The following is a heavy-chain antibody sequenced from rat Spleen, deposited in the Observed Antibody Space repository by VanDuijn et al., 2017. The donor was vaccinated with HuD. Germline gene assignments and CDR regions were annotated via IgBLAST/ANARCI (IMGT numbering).Heavy chain of an antibody. J-gene: IGHJ4*01. CDR2: ITSSGGTP. V-gene: IGHV5-31*01. CDR3: TTYDA. CDR1: GLTFNTYW. Sequence: EVQLVESGGGLVQPGRSLKLSCVASGLTFNTYWMSWIRQAPGKGLAWVASITSSGGTPYYSDSVRGRFTISRDNVKSILYLQMNSLRSEDTATYYCTTYDAWGQGASVTVSS. D-gene: IGHD1-7*01.